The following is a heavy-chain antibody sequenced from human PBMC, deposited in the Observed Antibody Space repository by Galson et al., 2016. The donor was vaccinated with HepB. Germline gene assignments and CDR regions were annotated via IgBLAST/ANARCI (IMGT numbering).Heavy chain of an antibody. D-gene: IGHD4-17*01. J-gene: IGHJ4*02. V-gene: IGHV4-61*02. CDR3: ASHPPTHDSGFDS. Sequence: TLSLTCTVSGDSISSGDYYWNWVRQSAGRGLEWIGRIYPTGVSNYNPSLKSRINMSVDTSKNQFSLTLSSATAADTAVYYCASHPPTHDSGFDSWGQGTLVTVSS. CDR1: GDSISSGDYY. CDR2: IYPTGVS.